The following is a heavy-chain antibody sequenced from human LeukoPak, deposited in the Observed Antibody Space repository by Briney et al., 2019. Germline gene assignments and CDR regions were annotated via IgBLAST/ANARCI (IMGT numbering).Heavy chain of an antibody. D-gene: IGHD4-11*01. Sequence: GGSLRLSCAASGFTFSSYEMNWVRQAPGKGLEWVSYISSSSSYIYYADSVKGRFTISRDNAKNSLYLQMNSLRAEDTAVYYCAMTASVNFGHYWGQGTLVTVSS. CDR3: AMTASVNFGHY. CDR2: ISSSSSYI. J-gene: IGHJ4*02. CDR1: GFTFSSYE. V-gene: IGHV3-21*05.